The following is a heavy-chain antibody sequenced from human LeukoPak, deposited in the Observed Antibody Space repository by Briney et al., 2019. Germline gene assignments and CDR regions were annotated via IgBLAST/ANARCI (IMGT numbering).Heavy chain of an antibody. CDR3: AAEFSAYDPFDS. Sequence: PSGTLSLTCAVSGGSISSSNWWSWVRQPPGKGLEWIGTFNPSGNTYHNPSLKSRITISVDTSKNQFSLKLSSVTAADTAVYYCAAEFSAYDPFDSWGQGTLVTVSS. J-gene: IGHJ4*02. D-gene: IGHD3-3*01. CDR2: FNPSGNT. V-gene: IGHV4-4*02. CDR1: GGSISSSNW.